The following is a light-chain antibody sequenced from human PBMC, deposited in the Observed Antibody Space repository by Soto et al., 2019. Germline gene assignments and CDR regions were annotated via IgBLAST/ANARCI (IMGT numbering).Light chain of an antibody. CDR2: RNN. CDR3: AAWDDSLSGLYV. Sequence: QSVLTQPPSACGTPGQRGTISCSGSSSNIGGNYVYWYQQLPGTAPKLLIFRNNQRPSGVPDRFSGSKSGSSASLAISGLRAEDEAYYYCAAWDDSLSGLYVFGTGTKLTVL. J-gene: IGLJ1*01. CDR1: SSNIGGNY. V-gene: IGLV1-47*01.